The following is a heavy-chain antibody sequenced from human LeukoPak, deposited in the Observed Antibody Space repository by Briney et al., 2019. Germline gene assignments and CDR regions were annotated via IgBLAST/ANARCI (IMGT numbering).Heavy chain of an antibody. CDR2: IYYSGST. Sequence: SETLSLTCTVSGGSISSGGYYWSWIRQHPGKGLEWIGYIYYSGSTYYNPSLKSRVTISVDTSKNQFSLKLSSVTAADTAAYYCARGYTGLRRDAFDIWGQGTMVTVSS. CDR1: GGSISSGGYY. CDR3: ARGYTGLRRDAFDI. J-gene: IGHJ3*02. V-gene: IGHV4-31*03. D-gene: IGHD4-17*01.